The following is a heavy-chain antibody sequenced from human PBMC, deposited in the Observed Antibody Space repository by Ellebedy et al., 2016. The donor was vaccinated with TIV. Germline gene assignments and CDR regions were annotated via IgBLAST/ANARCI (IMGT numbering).Heavy chain of an antibody. CDR2: VYPGDSAT. D-gene: IGHD6-13*01. Sequence: GGSLRLXCKTSGYRFTDYCIAWVRQMPGKGLEWMGIVYPGDSATRYSPSFKGQVTISVDKSISTAYLQWSSLKASDTAMYYCVRDLGAYSSTWYYFDSWGQGTPVTVSS. CDR3: VRDLGAYSSTWYYFDS. J-gene: IGHJ4*02. V-gene: IGHV5-51*01. CDR1: GYRFTDYC.